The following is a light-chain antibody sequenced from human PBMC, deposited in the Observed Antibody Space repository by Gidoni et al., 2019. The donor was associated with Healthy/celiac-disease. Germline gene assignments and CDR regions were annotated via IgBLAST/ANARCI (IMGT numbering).Light chain of an antibody. CDR3: QQRSNWPPLT. Sequence: EIVLTQSPATLSLSPGERATHSCRASQSVSSYLAWYQQKPGQAPRLLIYDASNRATGIPARFSGSGSGTDFTLTISSLAPEDFAVYCCQQRSNWPPLTFGGGTKVEIK. CDR1: QSVSSY. V-gene: IGKV3-11*01. J-gene: IGKJ4*01. CDR2: DAS.